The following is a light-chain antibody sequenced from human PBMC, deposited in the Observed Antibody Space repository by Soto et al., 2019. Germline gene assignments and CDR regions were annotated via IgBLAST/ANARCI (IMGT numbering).Light chain of an antibody. CDR3: QQYNSYPWT. CDR2: KAS. Sequence: DIQMTQSPSTLSASVGDRVTITCRASQSISSWLAWYQQKPGKAPKLLIYKASSLESGVPSRFSGSGSGTDSTLTISSLQPDDFATYYCQQYNSYPWTFGQGTKVEIK. CDR1: QSISSW. J-gene: IGKJ1*01. V-gene: IGKV1-5*03.